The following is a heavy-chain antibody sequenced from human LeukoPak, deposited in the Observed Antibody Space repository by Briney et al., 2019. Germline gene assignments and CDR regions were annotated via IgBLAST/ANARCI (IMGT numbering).Heavy chain of an antibody. CDR3: ASGYCSGGSCYHMWIAGNPFDY. J-gene: IGHJ4*02. CDR1: GGSISTSNYY. D-gene: IGHD2-15*01. V-gene: IGHV4-39*01. Sequence: PSETLSLTCTVSGGSISTSNYYWGWIRQPPGKGLEWIGNIFYSGSTYYNPSLKSRVTISVDTSKNQFSLKLSSVTAADTAVYYCASGYCSGGSCYHMWIAGNPFDYWGQGTLVTVSS. CDR2: IFYSGST.